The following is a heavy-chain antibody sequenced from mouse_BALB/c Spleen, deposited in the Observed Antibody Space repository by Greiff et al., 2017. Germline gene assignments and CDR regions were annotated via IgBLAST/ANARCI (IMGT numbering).Heavy chain of an antibody. CDR2: IYPGDGDT. V-gene: IGHV1-82*01. Sequence: QVQLQQSGPELVKPGASVKISCKASGYAFSSSWMNWVKQRPGQGLEWIGRIYPGDGDTNYNGKFKGKATLTADKSSSTAYVQLSSLTSVDSAVYVCAREGGGVKDYAMDYWGQGTSVTVSS. CDR1: GYAFSSSW. J-gene: IGHJ4*01. D-gene: IGHD1-1*02. CDR3: AREGGGVKDYAMDY.